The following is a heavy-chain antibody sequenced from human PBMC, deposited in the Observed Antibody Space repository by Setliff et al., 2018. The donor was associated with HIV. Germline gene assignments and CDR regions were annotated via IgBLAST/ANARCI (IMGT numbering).Heavy chain of an antibody. D-gene: IGHD6-25*01. CDR2: IYYSGST. CDR1: GGSVSSGSYY. CDR3: ARYSPRGYTLTGPY. V-gene: IGHV4-61*01. Sequence: SETLSLTCTVSGGSVSSGSYYWSWIRQPPGKGLEWIGYIYYSGSTKHNPSLKSRVTISLDTSKNQFSLKLTSVTAADTAVYYRARYSPRGYTLTGPYWGQGTLVTVSS. J-gene: IGHJ4*02.